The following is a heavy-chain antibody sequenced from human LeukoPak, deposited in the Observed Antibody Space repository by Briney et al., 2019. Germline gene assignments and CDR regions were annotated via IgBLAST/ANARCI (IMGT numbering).Heavy chain of an antibody. CDR1: GFTVSSNY. CDR2: IYSDGST. D-gene: IGHD3-22*01. CDR3: AREGYYDSSGYFDY. V-gene: IGHV3-66*02. Sequence: GGSLRLSCAASGFTVSSNYMSWVRQAPGKGLEWVSVIYSDGSTYYADSVKGRFTISRDNSKNTLYLQMNSLRAEDTAVYYCAREGYYDSSGYFDYWGQGTLVSVSS. J-gene: IGHJ4*02.